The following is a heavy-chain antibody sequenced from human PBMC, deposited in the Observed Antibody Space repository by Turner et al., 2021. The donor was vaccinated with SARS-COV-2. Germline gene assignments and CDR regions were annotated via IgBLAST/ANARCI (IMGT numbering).Heavy chain of an antibody. CDR3: ARSRRVDCGNTRCYGGAWFDP. CDR2: INTGNGNT. J-gene: IGHJ5*02. CDR1: VSIFSSDA. V-gene: IGHV1-3*04. Sequence: QVHLVQSGAEVQQPGASVMVSCRASVSIFSSDAMHWVRQAPGHTREWMGWINTGNGNTKLSQKFHGRVTSTRDTSANIVYMEMSTLRHEDTAMYYCARSRRVDCGNTRCYGGAWFDPWGQGTLVTVSS. D-gene: IGHD2-2*01.